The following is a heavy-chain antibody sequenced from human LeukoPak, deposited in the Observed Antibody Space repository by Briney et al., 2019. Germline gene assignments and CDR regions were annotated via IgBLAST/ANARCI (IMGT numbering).Heavy chain of an antibody. CDR1: GGSFSGYY. J-gene: IGHJ6*03. CDR2: INHSGST. Sequence: SETLSLTCAVYGGSFSGYYWSWIRQPPGKGLEWIGEINHSGSTNYNPSLKSRVTISVDTSKNQFSLKLSSVTAADTAVYYCARHKGYYYYYMDVWGKGTTVTISS. V-gene: IGHV4-34*01. CDR3: ARHKGYYYYYMDV.